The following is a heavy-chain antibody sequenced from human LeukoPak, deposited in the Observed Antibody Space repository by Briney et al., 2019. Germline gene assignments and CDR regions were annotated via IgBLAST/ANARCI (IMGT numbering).Heavy chain of an antibody. V-gene: IGHV1-69*05. J-gene: IGHJ4*02. CDR1: GGTFSSYA. CDR3: AISARYYDFWSGPYVDY. D-gene: IGHD3-3*01. Sequence: ASVKVSCKASGGTFSSYAISWVRQAPGQGLEWVGRIIPIFGTANYAQKFQGRVTITTDESTSTAYMELSSLRSEDTAVYYCAISARYYDFWSGPYVDYWGQGTLVTVSS. CDR2: IIPIFGTA.